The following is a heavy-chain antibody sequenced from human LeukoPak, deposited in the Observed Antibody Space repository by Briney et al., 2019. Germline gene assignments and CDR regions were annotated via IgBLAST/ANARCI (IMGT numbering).Heavy chain of an antibody. Sequence: PSETLSLTRTVSGGSISSYYWSWIRQPPGKGLEYIGYIYYSGSTNYNPSLKSRLTISVDTSKNQFSLKLSSVTAADTAVYYCARVPGGALNWFDPWGQGTLVTVSS. CDR1: GGSISSYY. CDR3: ARVPGGALNWFDP. V-gene: IGHV4-59*08. CDR2: IYYSGST. J-gene: IGHJ5*02. D-gene: IGHD1-1*01.